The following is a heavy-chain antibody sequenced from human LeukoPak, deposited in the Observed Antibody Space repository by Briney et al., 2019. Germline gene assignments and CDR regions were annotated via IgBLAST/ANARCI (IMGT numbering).Heavy chain of an antibody. CDR2: ISSGTSI. Sequence: TGGSLRLSCAASGFTFTTYSMNLVRQAPGKGLEWVSYISSGTSIYYADSVKGRFTISSDNAKMSLYLQMNSLRDEATAVYYCVRDYDKTGRAFDIWGQGTMVTVSS. D-gene: IGHD3-22*01. CDR1: GFTFTTYS. CDR3: VRDYDKTGRAFDI. V-gene: IGHV3-48*02. J-gene: IGHJ3*02.